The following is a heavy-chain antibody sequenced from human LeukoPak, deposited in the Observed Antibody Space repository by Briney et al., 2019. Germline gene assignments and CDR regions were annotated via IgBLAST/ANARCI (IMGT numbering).Heavy chain of an antibody. Sequence: GSLRLSWAAFGFPFSSYAMSWVRQAPGKGLGGVSAISGSGAGTYYADSVKGQFTISRDNSKNTLYLQMNSPRAEDTAVYYCAQDNGVAPAAMTYWGQATLVTV. V-gene: IGHV3-23*01. CDR3: AQDNGVAPAAMTY. CDR1: GFPFSSYA. J-gene: IGHJ4*02. CDR2: ISGSGAGT. D-gene: IGHD2-2*01.